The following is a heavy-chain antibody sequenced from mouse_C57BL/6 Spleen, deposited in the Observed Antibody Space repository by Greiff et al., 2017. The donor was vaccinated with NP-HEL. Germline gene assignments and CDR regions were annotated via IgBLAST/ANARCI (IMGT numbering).Heavy chain of an antibody. CDR2: IDPSDSYT. Sequence: QVHVKQPGAELVKPGASVKLSCKASGYTFTSYWMQWVKQRPGQGLEWIGEIDPSDSYTNYNQKFKGKATLTVDTSSSTAYMQLSSLTSEDSAVYYCARKRRDYYGSSLYFDYWGQGTTLTVSS. CDR3: ARKRRDYYGSSLYFDY. CDR1: GYTFTSYW. V-gene: IGHV1-50*01. J-gene: IGHJ2*01. D-gene: IGHD1-1*01.